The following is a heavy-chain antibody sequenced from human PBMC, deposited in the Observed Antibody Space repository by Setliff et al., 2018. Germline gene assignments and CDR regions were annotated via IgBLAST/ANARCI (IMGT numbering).Heavy chain of an antibody. CDR1: GYTFTNYG. CDR3: ARINFYVSSGYYYAPDY. Sequence: ASVKVSCKTSGYTFTNYGITWVRQAPGQGLEWMGWINNYSFKTNYPQKFLGRVTVTTDTSTGTAYMELGSLTSDDTAIYYCARINFYVSSGYYYAPDYWGPGTLVTVSS. J-gene: IGHJ4*02. D-gene: IGHD3-22*01. V-gene: IGHV1-18*01. CDR2: INNYSFKT.